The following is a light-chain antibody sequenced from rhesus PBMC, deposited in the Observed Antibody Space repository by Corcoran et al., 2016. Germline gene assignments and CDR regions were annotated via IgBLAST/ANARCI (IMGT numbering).Light chain of an antibody. Sequence: DIQMTQSPSSLSASVGDRVTITCRASENVNNYVNWYQQKPGKDPKLRINKASTLQSGVPSRFSGSGSGTDYTFTISSLQPENVATYYCQHSYGTPFPFGPWTKLDIE. J-gene: IGKJ3*01. CDR3: QHSYGTPFP. CDR1: ENVNNY. V-gene: IGKV1-74*01. CDR2: KAS.